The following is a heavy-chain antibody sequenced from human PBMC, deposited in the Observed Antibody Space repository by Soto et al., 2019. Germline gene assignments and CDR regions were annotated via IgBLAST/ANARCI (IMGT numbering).Heavy chain of an antibody. Sequence: SETLSLTCTVSGGSISSYYWSWLRQPPGKGLEWIGYIYYSGSTNYNPSLKSRVTISVDTSKNQFSLKLSSVTAADTAVYYCARDRGVAGTGYFDYWGQGTLVTVSS. CDR1: GGSISSYY. CDR2: IYYSGST. D-gene: IGHD6-19*01. CDR3: ARDRGVAGTGYFDY. V-gene: IGHV4-59*01. J-gene: IGHJ4*02.